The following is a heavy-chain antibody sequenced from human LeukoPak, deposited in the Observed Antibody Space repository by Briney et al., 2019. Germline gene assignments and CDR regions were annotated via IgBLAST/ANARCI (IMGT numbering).Heavy chain of an antibody. CDR1: GGTFSSYA. V-gene: IGHV1-69*05. CDR3: ARVMTTVVTGAFDI. Sequence: SVKVSCKASGGTFSSYAISWVRQAPGQGLEWMGGIIPIFGAANYAQKFQGRVTITTDESTSTAYMELSSLRSEDTAVYYCARVMTTVVTGAFDIWGQGTMVTVSS. J-gene: IGHJ3*02. CDR2: IIPIFGAA. D-gene: IGHD4-23*01.